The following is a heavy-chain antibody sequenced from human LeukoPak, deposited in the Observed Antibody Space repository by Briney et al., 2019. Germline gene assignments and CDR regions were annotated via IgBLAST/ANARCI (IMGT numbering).Heavy chain of an antibody. J-gene: IGHJ4*02. CDR1: GFTFSSYS. Sequence: GGSLRLSCAASGFTFSSYSMNWVRQAPGKGLEWVSSISSSSSYIYYADSVKGRFTISRDNSKNTLYLQMNSLRAEDTAVYYCAKVRAPRQYYFDYWGQGTLVTVSS. V-gene: IGHV3-21*04. CDR3: AKVRAPRQYYFDY. D-gene: IGHD1-26*01. CDR2: ISSSSSYI.